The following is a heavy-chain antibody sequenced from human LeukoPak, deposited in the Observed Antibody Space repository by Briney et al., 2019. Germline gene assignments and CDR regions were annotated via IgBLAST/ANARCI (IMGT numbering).Heavy chain of an antibody. J-gene: IGHJ6*04. V-gene: IGHV1-69*13. CDR3: ALRYFDWLSRSRVYYYYGMDV. CDR2: IIPILGTA. Sequence: AASVKVSCKASGGTFSSYAISWVRQAPGQGLEWMGGIIPILGTANYAQKFQGRVTITADESTSTAYMELSSLRSEDTAVYYCALRYFDWLSRSRVYYYYGMDVWGKGTTVTVSS. D-gene: IGHD3-9*01. CDR1: GGTFSSYA.